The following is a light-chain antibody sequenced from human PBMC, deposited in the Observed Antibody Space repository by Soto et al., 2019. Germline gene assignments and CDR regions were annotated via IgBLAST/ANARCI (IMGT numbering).Light chain of an antibody. V-gene: IGKV3-20*01. J-gene: IGKJ3*01. CDR1: QSVSSSY. Sequence: EIVLTQSPGTLSLSPGERATLSCRASQSVSSSYLAWYQQKPGQAPRLLIYGASSRATGIPDRFSGSGSGNDFTLTINRLEPEDFAVYYCQQYGSSLFTFGPGTKVDVK. CDR2: GAS. CDR3: QQYGSSLFT.